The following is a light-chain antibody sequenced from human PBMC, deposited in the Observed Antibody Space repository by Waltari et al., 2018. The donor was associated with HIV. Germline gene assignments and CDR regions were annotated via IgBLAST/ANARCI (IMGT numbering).Light chain of an antibody. Sequence: DIQMTQSPSSLSASVGDSVTMTCRASQIITSHLSWYQQRPGEAPKLLIYAASSLQSGVPSRFSGSGTGTEYTLTISSLQPEDFATYYCQQSFTLPLTFGPGTKVDAK. J-gene: IGKJ3*01. CDR1: QIITSH. V-gene: IGKV1-39*01. CDR2: AAS. CDR3: QQSFTLPLT.